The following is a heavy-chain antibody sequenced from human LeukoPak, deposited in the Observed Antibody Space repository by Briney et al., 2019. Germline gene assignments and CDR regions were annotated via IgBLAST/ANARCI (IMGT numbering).Heavy chain of an antibody. Sequence: SETLSLTCTVSGGSISSSSYYWGWIRQPPGKGLEWIGSIYYSGSTYYNPSLKSRVTISVDTSKNQFSLKLSSVTAADTAVYYCARDSLYLSFYGDRAYPFDYWGQGTLVTVSS. CDR3: ARDSLYLSFYGDRAYPFDY. CDR2: IYYSGST. J-gene: IGHJ4*02. CDR1: GGSISSSSYY. V-gene: IGHV4-39*07. D-gene: IGHD4-17*01.